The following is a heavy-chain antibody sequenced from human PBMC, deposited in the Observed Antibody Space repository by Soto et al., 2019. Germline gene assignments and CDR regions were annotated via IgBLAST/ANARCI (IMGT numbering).Heavy chain of an antibody. CDR2: IYYGGSP. Sequence: SETLSLTCTVSGGSISSSGYYWGWVRQPPGRGLEWIGYIYYGGSPYYNPSLKSRVTISVDTSKNQFSLNLSSVTAADTAVYYCAVPAASVAGASGAYYYYGMDVWGQGTTVTVSS. D-gene: IGHD6-19*01. CDR3: AVPAASVAGASGAYYYYGMDV. J-gene: IGHJ6*02. V-gene: IGHV4-39*01. CDR1: GGSISSSGYY.